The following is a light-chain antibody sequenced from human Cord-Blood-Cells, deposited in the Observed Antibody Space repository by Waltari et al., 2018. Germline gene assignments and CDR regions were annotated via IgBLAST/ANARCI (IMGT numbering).Light chain of an antibody. CDR2: LGS. J-gene: IGKJ3*01. CDR1: QSLLHSNGYNY. V-gene: IGKV2-28*01. Sequence: DIVRTQSPLSLPVTPGEPASISCRSSQSLLHSNGYNYLDWYLQKPGQSPQLLIYLGSNRASGVPDRFSGSGSGTDFTLKISRVEAEDVGVYYCMQALQTRGFGPGTKVDIK. CDR3: MQALQTRG.